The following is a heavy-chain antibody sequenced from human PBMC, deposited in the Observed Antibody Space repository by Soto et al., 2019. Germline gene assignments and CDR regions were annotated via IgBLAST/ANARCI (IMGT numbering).Heavy chain of an antibody. D-gene: IGHD1-20*01. V-gene: IGHV2-70*13. CDR3: ARSIRGPRRFNGMDV. CDR2: IERDDDDK. Sequence: GPPLVNPTEALTLTCAFSGFSLSIPGMCVSWIRQSPGKALDWLALIERDDDDKYYSTSLKTRLTISKDTRKNQVVLTMANMEPADTATYYCARSIRGPRRFNGMDVWGQGTTVTVT. J-gene: IGHJ6*02. CDR1: GFSLSIPGMC.